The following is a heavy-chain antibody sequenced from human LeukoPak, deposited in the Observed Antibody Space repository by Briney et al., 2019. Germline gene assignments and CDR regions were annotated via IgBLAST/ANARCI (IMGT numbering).Heavy chain of an antibody. J-gene: IGHJ3*02. V-gene: IGHV3-38-3*01. CDR3: AREVMGDSDGDYTDALDI. CDR1: GFTVSSNE. Sequence: PGGSLRLSCAASGFTVSSNEMSWVRQAPGKGLEWVSSISGGSTYYADSRKGRFTISRDNSKNTPYLQMNSLGAEDTAVYYCAREVMGDSDGDYTDALDICGQGTMVTESS. D-gene: IGHD4-17*01. CDR2: ISGGST.